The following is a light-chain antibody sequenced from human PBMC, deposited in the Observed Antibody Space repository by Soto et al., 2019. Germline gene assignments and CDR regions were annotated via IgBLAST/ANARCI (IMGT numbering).Light chain of an antibody. CDR3: CSYAGSSTDV. J-gene: IGLJ1*01. CDR2: EGS. V-gene: IGLV2-23*01. CDR1: SSDVGSYNL. Sequence: QSALTQPASVSGSPGQSITISCTGTSSDVGSYNLVSWYQQHPGKAPKLMIYEGSKRPSGVSNRCSGSKSGNTACLTISGLEAEDEADYYCCSYAGSSTDVFGTGTKVTVL.